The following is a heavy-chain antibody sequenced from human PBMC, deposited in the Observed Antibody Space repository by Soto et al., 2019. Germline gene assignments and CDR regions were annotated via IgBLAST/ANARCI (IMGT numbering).Heavy chain of an antibody. Sequence: GGSLRLSCAASGFTFDDYTMHWVRQAPGKGLEWVSLISSSSSTIYYADSVKGRFTISRDNAKNSLYLQMNSLRAEDTAVYYCRSGYYPYWGQGTLVTVSS. CDR3: RSGYYPY. D-gene: IGHD3-22*01. CDR2: ISSSSSTI. V-gene: IGHV3-48*01. CDR1: GFTFDDYT. J-gene: IGHJ4*02.